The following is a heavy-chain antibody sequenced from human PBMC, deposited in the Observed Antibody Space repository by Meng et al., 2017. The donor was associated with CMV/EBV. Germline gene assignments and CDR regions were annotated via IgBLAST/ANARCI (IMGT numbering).Heavy chain of an antibody. CDR3: ATEPYSSSSEGDY. CDR1: GFTFSSYA. Sequence: GEFLKISCAASGFTFSSYAMSWVRQAPGKGLEWVSVIYSGGSSTYYADSVKGRFTISRDNSKNTLYLQMNSLRAEDTAVYYCATEPYSSSSEGDYWGQGTLVTVSS. J-gene: IGHJ4*02. V-gene: IGHV3-23*03. CDR2: IYSGGSST. D-gene: IGHD6-6*01.